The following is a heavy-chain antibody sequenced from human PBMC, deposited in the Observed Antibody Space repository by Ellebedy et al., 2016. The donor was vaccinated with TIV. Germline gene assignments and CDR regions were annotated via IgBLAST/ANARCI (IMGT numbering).Heavy chain of an antibody. CDR1: GGSLSSFS. Sequence: MPSETLSLTCTVSGGSLSSFSWSWIRQPPGKGLEWIAYFKYRGSTNYNPSLQSRVAIAVDPSKNQFSLTLNSVTAADTAVYYCARSSSGGSCHDIWGQGTMVTVS. V-gene: IGHV4-59*01. D-gene: IGHD2-15*01. CDR3: ARSSSGGSCHDI. J-gene: IGHJ3*02. CDR2: FKYRGST.